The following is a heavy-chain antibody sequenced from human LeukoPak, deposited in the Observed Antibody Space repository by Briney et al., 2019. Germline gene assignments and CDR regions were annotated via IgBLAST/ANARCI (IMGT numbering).Heavy chain of an antibody. CDR2: ISSGSTYI. V-gene: IGHV3-21*06. D-gene: IGHD3-9*01. J-gene: IGHJ4*02. CDR1: GFTFSSYS. Sequence: KPGGSLRLSCAASGFTFSSYSMHWVRQAPGKGLEWVSSISSGSTYIYYADSVKGRFTIYRDNAKNSLYLQMNSLRAEDTAVYYCARDLYDISTGLQYYFDYWGQGSLVTVSS. CDR3: ARDLYDISTGLQYYFDY.